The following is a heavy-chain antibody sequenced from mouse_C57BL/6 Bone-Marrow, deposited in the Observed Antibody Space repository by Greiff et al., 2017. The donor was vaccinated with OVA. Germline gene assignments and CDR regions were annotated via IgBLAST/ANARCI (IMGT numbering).Heavy chain of an antibody. D-gene: IGHD1-1*01. CDR3: ASYYYGSSYVFDY. V-gene: IGHV1-55*01. CDR2: IYPGSGST. Sequence: VQLQQPGAELVKPGASVKMSCKASGYTFTSYWITWVKQRPGQGLEWIGDIYPGSGSTNYNEKFKSKATLTVDTSSSTAYMQLSSLTSEDSVVYYCASYYYGSSYVFDYWGQGTTLTVSS. J-gene: IGHJ2*01. CDR1: GYTFTSYW.